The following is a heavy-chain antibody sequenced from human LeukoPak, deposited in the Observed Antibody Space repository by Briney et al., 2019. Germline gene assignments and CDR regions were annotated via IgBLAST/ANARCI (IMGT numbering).Heavy chain of an antibody. CDR1: GFAFSGYD. CDR2: ILASGDT. Sequence: GGSLRLSCAASGFAFSGYDMHWVRQVTGKGLEWVSAILASGDTFYADSVKGRFTISRTNAESSLYLQMSSLRAGDTAVYYCTRVCLRGVTGDYHALDVWGQGTTVTVSS. CDR3: TRVCLRGVTGDYHALDV. D-gene: IGHD2-21*02. V-gene: IGHV3-13*01. J-gene: IGHJ6*02.